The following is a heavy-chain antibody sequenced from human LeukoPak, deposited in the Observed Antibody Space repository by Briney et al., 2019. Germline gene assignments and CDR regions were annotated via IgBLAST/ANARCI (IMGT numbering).Heavy chain of an antibody. J-gene: IGHJ3*01. CDR1: GFTFSSYS. Sequence: GGSLRLSCAASGFTFSSYSMNWVRQAPGKGLEWISYISSSSTTIYYADSVKGRFTISRDNGKNSLCLQMSSLRTEDTAVYYCASRPSGYCGSTSCHTDWGRGTMVTVSS. V-gene: IGHV3-48*01. CDR2: ISSSSTTI. CDR3: ASRPSGYCGSTSCHTD. D-gene: IGHD2-2*02.